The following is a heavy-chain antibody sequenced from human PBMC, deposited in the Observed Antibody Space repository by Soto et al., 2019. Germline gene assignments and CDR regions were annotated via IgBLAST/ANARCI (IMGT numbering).Heavy chain of an antibody. CDR2: VSHDGKTE. V-gene: IGHV3-30*04. J-gene: IGHJ3*01. CDR1: GFTFSSYA. Sequence: QVQLVESGGGVVQPGRSLRLSCAASGFTFSSYAMHWVRQAPGKGLEWVAVVSHDGKTEYHAASVKGRFTISRDTSANILSLQMNSLRDEDTAVYYGGGEPYSSGHYSGGCDVWGQGTMVTVSS. D-gene: IGHD3-22*01. CDR3: GGEPYSSGHYSGGCDV.